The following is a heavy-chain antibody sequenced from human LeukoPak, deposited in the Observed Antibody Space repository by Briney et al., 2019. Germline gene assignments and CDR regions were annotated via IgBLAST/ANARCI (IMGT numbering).Heavy chain of an antibody. V-gene: IGHV1-69*04. CDR3: ASSDDYGDYDY. J-gene: IGHJ4*02. CDR2: IIPNLGIA. D-gene: IGHD4-17*01. CDR1: GGTFSSYA. Sequence: ASVKVSCKASGGTFSSYALSWVRQAPGQGLEWMGRIIPNLGIADYAQKFQGRVSITADKSTSTAHMELSSLRSEDTAVYYCASSDDYGDYDYWGQGTLVTVSS.